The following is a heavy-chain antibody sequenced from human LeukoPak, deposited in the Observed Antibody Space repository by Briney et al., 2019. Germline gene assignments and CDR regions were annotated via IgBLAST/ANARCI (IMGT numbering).Heavy chain of an antibody. V-gene: IGHV4-59*01. J-gene: IGHJ4*02. CDR2: IYYSGST. D-gene: IGHD2-21*01. CDR1: GGSISSYY. CDR3: ARGSVVVHFDY. Sequence: PSETLSLTCTGSGGSISSYYWSWIRQPPGKGLEWIGYIYYSGSTNYNPSLKSRVTISVDTSKNQFSLKLSSVTAADTAVYYCARGSVVVHFDYWGQGTLVTVSS.